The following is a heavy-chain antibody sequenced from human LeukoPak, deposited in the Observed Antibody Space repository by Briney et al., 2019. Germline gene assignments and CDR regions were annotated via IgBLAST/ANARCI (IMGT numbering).Heavy chain of an antibody. CDR2: IYTSGST. J-gene: IGHJ6*03. Sequence: SETLSLTCTVSGGSSSSNYWSWIRQPAGKGLEWIGRIYTSGSTNYNPSLKSRVTMSVDTSKNQFSLKLNSVTAADTAVYYCARGDMNYYYYYMDVWGKGTTVTVSS. CDR1: GGSSSSNY. CDR3: ARGDMNYYYYYMDV. V-gene: IGHV4-4*07. D-gene: IGHD2-15*01.